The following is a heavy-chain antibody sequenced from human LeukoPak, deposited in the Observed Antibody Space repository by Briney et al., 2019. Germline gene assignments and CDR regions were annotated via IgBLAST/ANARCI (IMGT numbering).Heavy chain of an antibody. D-gene: IGHD1-14*01. CDR1: GFTVSSNY. J-gene: IGHJ4*02. V-gene: IGHV3-53*01. CDR3: ARDSDTGVPTGY. CDR2: IDSGGST. Sequence: GGSLRLSCAASGFTVSSNYMSWVRQAPGKGLEWVSVIDSGGSTYYADSVKSRFTISRDNSNNTLYLQMNSLRAEDTAVYYCARDSDTGVPTGYWGQGTLVTVSS.